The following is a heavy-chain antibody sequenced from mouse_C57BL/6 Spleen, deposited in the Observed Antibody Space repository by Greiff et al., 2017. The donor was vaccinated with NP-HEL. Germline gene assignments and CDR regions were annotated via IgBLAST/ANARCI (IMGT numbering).Heavy chain of an antibody. CDR3: ARIYYYGSSYVIFAY. V-gene: IGHV1-4*01. D-gene: IGHD1-1*01. Sequence: QVQLQQSGAELARPGASVKMSCKASGYTFTSYTMHWVKQRPGQGLEWIGYINPSSGYTKYNQKFKDKATLTADKSSSTAYMQLSSLTSEDSAVYYCARIYYYGSSYVIFAYWGQGTLVTVSA. CDR1: GYTFTSYT. J-gene: IGHJ3*01. CDR2: INPSSGYT.